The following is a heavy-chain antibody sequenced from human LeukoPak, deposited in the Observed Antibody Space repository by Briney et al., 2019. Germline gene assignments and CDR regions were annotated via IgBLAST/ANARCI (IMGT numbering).Heavy chain of an antibody. CDR2: IYYSGST. Sequence: SETLSLTCTVSGGSISSYYWSWIRQPPGKGLEWIGYIYYSGSTNYSPSLKSRVTISVDTSKNQFSLKLSSVTAADTAVYYCARRLSGWRAFDYWGQGTLVTVSS. V-gene: IGHV4-59*01. J-gene: IGHJ4*02. D-gene: IGHD6-19*01. CDR1: GGSISSYY. CDR3: ARRLSGWRAFDY.